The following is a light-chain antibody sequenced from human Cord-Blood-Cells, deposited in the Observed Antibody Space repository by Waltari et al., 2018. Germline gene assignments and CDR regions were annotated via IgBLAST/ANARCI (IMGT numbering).Light chain of an antibody. V-gene: IGLV1-44*01. CDR3: AAWDDSLNGWV. CDR1: SSNIGSNT. Sequence: QSVLTQPPSASGTPGQRVTISCSGSSSNIGSNTVNWYQQLPGTAPNLLIYCNNQRPSGVPDRFSGAKSGTSASLASSGLQSEDEADYYCAAWDDSLNGWVFGGGTKLTVL. J-gene: IGLJ3*02. CDR2: CNN.